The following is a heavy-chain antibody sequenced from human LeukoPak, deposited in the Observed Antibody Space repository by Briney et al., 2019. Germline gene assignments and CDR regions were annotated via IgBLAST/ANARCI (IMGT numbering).Heavy chain of an antibody. Sequence: SETLSLTCTVSGGSISSGGYSWSWIRQPPGKGLEWIGYIYHSGSTYYNPSLKSRVTISVDRSKNQFSLKLSSVTAADTAVYYCARGASMARGVITPFDYWGQGTLVTVSS. J-gene: IGHJ4*02. D-gene: IGHD3-10*01. CDR2: IYHSGST. CDR1: GGSISSGGYS. V-gene: IGHV4-30-2*01. CDR3: ARGASMARGVITPFDY.